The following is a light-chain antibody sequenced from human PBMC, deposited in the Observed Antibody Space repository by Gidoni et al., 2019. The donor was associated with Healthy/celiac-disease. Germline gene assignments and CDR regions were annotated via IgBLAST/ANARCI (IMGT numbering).Light chain of an antibody. Sequence: EIVMTQSPATLSVSPGERATLSCRASPSVSSDLAWYQQKPGQAPRILIYGASTRATGIPARFSGSGSGTEFTLTISSLQSEDFAVYYCQQYNNWPPYTFGQGTKLEIK. J-gene: IGKJ2*01. CDR1: PSVSSD. CDR2: GAS. CDR3: QQYNNWPPYT. V-gene: IGKV3-15*01.